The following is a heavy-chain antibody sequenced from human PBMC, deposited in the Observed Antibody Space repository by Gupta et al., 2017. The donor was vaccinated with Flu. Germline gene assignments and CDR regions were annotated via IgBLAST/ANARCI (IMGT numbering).Heavy chain of an antibody. CDR1: SHY. Sequence: SHYWSWSRQPPGRGLEWIGYIHYTGHTYFNPSRGSRVTMSADTSKNQFSLRLDSVTAADTAVYYCVRERDGSHHENWFDPWGQGTLATVS. V-gene: IGHV4-59*11. J-gene: IGHJ5*02. CDR3: VRERDGSHHENWFDP. CDR2: IHYTGHT. D-gene: IGHD6-19*01.